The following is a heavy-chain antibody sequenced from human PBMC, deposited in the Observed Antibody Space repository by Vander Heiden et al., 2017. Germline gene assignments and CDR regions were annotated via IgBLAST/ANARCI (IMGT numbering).Heavy chain of an antibody. CDR3: ARVVTLTGYHRGMDV. CDR1: GFTFSSYA. J-gene: IGHJ6*02. CDR2: ISYDGSNK. Sequence: QVQLVESGGGAVQPGRSLRLSCAASGFTFSSYAMHWVRQAPGKGLEWVAVISYDGSNKYYADSVKGRFTISRDNSKNTLYLQMNSLRAEDTAVYYCARVVTLTGYHRGMDVWGQGTTVTVSS. V-gene: IGHV3-30*01. D-gene: IGHD3-9*01.